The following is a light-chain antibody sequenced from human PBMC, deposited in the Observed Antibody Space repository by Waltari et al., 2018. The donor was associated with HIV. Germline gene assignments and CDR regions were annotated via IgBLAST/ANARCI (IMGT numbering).Light chain of an antibody. Sequence: DIQMTQSPSSLSASVGATVTITCRASQSVRSYLNWYQQKSGRAPQLLISGASTLQGGVSSRFKGRGSGTDFALTINNLQPDDFATYYCLQAYGVPLTFGQGTRLEI. J-gene: IGKJ5*01. CDR2: GAS. V-gene: IGKV1-39*01. CDR1: QSVRSY. CDR3: LQAYGVPLT.